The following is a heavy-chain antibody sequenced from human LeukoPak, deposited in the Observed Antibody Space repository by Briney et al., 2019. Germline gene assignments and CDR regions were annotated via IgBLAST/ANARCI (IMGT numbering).Heavy chain of an antibody. D-gene: IGHD3-10*01. V-gene: IGHV4-59*01. Sequence: KTSETLSLTCTVSGGSISSYYWSWIRQPPGKGLEWIGYIYYSGSTNYNPSLKSRVTISVDTSKNQFSLKLSSVTAADTAVYYCARFPAGIRGVAWFDPWGQGTLVTVSS. CDR2: IYYSGST. CDR3: ARFPAGIRGVAWFDP. J-gene: IGHJ5*02. CDR1: GGSISSYY.